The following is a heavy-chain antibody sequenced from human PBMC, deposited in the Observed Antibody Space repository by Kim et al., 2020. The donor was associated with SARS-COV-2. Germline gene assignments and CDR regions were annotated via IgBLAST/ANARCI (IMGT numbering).Heavy chain of an antibody. CDR3: ARDSTSALDI. V-gene: IGHV3-30*01. J-gene: IGHJ3*02. CDR2: NE. Sequence: NEDYVNTGKGRFTISRDDCKTPLYLQMNSLRAEDTGVYYCARDSTSALDIWGQGTMVTVSS.